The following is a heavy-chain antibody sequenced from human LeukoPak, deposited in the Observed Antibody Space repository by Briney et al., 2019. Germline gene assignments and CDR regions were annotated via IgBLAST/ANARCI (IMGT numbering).Heavy chain of an antibody. J-gene: IGHJ4*02. V-gene: IGHV4-31*03. D-gene: IGHD3-22*01. Sequence: SETLSLTCTISGGSISSGGYYWSWIRQHPGKGLEWIGYIYHSGSTYYNPSLKSRVTISVDRSKNQFSLKLSSVTAADTAVYYCAIDSSGYYYEYWGQGTLVTVSS. CDR3: AIDSSGYYYEY. CDR2: IYHSGST. CDR1: GGSISSGGYY.